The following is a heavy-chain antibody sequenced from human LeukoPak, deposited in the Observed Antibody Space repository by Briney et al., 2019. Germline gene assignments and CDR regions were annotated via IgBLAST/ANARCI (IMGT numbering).Heavy chain of an antibody. CDR3: ATHRLGSSGSDY. J-gene: IGHJ4*02. V-gene: IGHV1-24*01. CDR2: FDPEDGET. CDR1: GYTLTELS. Sequence: ASVKVSCKVSGYTLTELSMHWVRQAPGKGLEWMGGFDPEDGETIYAQKFQGRVTMTEDTSTDTAYMELSSLRSEDTAVYYCATHRLGSSGSDYWGQGTLVTVSS. D-gene: IGHD6-19*01.